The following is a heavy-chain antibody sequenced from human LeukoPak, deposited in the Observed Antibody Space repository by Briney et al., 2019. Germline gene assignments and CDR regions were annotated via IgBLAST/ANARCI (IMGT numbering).Heavy chain of an antibody. CDR2: INPNSGGT. CDR1: GYTFTGYY. J-gene: IGHJ4*02. D-gene: IGHD2-2*01. CDR3: ARGKAPTGYCSSTSCYDPYYFDY. Sequence: ASVKVSCKASGYTFTGYYMHWVRQAPGQGLEWMGWINPNSGGTNYAQKFQGRVTMTRDTSISTAYMELSRLRSDDTAVYYCARGKAPTGYCSSTSCYDPYYFDYWGQGTLVTVSS. V-gene: IGHV1-2*02.